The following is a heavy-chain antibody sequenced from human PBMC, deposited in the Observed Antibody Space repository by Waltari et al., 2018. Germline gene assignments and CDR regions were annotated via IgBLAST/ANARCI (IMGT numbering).Heavy chain of an antibody. D-gene: IGHD3-3*01. CDR3: ARGGWSQSDAFDI. CDR1: GFTFSSYW. CDR2: IKQDGSEK. Sequence: EVQLVESGGGLVQPGGSLRLSCAASGFTFSSYWMSWVRQAPGKGLEWVANIKQDGSEKYYVDSVKGRFTISRDNAKNSLYLQMNSLRAEDTAVYYCARGGWSQSDAFDIWGQGTMVTVSS. J-gene: IGHJ3*02. V-gene: IGHV3-7*01.